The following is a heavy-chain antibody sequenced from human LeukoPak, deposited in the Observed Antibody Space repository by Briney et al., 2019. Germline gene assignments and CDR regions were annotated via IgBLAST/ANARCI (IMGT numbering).Heavy chain of an antibody. CDR3: ARKDEDNYSEGGFDP. Sequence: GGSLRLSCAASGFTVSSNSMNWVRQAPGKGLQWVSVIYSGGSTYYADSVKGRFTISRDNSKNTLHLQMNSLRAEDTAVYYCARKDEDNYSEGGFDPWGQGTLVTVSS. D-gene: IGHD2-15*01. CDR2: IYSGGST. J-gene: IGHJ5*02. CDR1: GFTVSSNS. V-gene: IGHV3-53*01.